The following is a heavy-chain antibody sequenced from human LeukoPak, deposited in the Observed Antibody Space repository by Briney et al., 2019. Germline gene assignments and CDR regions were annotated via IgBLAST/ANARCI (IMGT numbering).Heavy chain of an antibody. Sequence: GSLRLSCAASGFTFSTYAIHWVRQVPGKGLEVVAVISYDGSNKYYADSVKGRFTISRDNSKNTLYLQMNSLRGEDTGVYCCARDLESEPGQGPDYWGQGTLVTVSS. D-gene: IGHD1-14*01. CDR1: GFTFSTYA. V-gene: IGHV3-30-3*01. CDR3: ARDLESEPGQGPDY. J-gene: IGHJ4*02. CDR2: ISYDGSNK.